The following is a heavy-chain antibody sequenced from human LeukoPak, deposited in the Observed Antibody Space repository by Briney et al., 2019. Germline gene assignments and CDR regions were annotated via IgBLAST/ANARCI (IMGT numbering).Heavy chain of an antibody. V-gene: IGHV1-2*02. J-gene: IGHJ3*02. Sequence: ASVTVSFMSSVYSFIDLYIHWVRQAPGQGREWMGWINPKSGATTYAQRFRGRVTMTRDTSFNTVYLELASLHSDDTAVFYCSRDYSDGYNRRDAFDIWGQGTTLIVSS. CDR3: SRDYSDGYNRRDAFDI. D-gene: IGHD5-18*01. CDR2: INPKSGAT. CDR1: VYSFIDLY.